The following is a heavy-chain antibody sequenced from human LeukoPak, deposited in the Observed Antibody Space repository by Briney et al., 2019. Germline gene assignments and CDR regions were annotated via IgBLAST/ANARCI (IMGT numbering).Heavy chain of an antibody. J-gene: IGHJ4*02. CDR1: GYTFTGYY. D-gene: IGHD2-2*01. CDR3: ARATGIVVPAAMLY. V-gene: IGHV1-2*02. Sequence: ASVKVSCKASGYTFTGYYMYWVRQAPGQGLEWMGWINPNSGGTNYAQKFQGRVTMTRDTSISTAYMELSRLRSDDTAVYYCARATGIVVPAAMLYWGQGTLVTVSS. CDR2: INPNSGGT.